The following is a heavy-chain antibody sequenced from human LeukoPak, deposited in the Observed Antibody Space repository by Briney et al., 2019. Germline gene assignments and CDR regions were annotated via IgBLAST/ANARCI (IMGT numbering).Heavy chain of an antibody. D-gene: IGHD3-9*01. Sequence: GSLRLSCAASGFTFSSYWMSWVRQAPGKGLEWVANIKQDGSEKYYVDSVKGRFTISRDNAKNSLYLQMNSLRAEDTAVYYCARGSAILRYFDWLLWGHFDYWGQGTLVTVSS. CDR1: GFTFSSYW. CDR3: ARGSAILRYFDWLLWGHFDY. V-gene: IGHV3-7*01. CDR2: IKQDGSEK. J-gene: IGHJ4*02.